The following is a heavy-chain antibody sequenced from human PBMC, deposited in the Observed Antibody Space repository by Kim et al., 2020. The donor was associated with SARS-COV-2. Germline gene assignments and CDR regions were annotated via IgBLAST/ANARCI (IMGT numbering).Heavy chain of an antibody. CDR3: ATDSSWAFDY. J-gene: IGHJ4*02. CDR1: GFTFSSSH. D-gene: IGHD6-13*01. CDR2: IGSGGNI. V-gene: IGHV3-48*04. Sequence: GGSLRLSCAASGFTFSSSHLNWVRQAPGKGLEWISYIGSGGNIYYADSVKGRYTISRDNTKNSLLLQMNSLRTDDTAVYYCATDSSWAFDYWAQGTLVTVSS.